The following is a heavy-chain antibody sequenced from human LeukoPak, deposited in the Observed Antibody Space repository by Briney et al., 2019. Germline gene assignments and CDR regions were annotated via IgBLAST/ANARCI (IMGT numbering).Heavy chain of an antibody. CDR3: VKSGYNRFDY. CDR2: ISGSGGST. D-gene: IGHD5-24*01. Sequence: GGSPRLSCVASGFTFSTYAMGWVRQAPGKGLEWVSSISGSGGSTYYADSVKGRFTTSRDTSKNTLYLQMNSLRAADTAVYYCVKSGYNRFDYWGQGALVTVSS. V-gene: IGHV3-23*01. CDR1: GFTFSTYA. J-gene: IGHJ4*02.